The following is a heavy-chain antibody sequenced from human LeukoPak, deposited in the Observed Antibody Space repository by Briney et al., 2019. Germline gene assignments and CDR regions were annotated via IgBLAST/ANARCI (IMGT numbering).Heavy chain of an antibody. CDR1: GGSISSYY. D-gene: IGHD6-13*01. CDR3: ARGRIAAARQRWFDP. V-gene: IGHV4-4*07. Sequence: PSETLSLTCTVSGGSISSYYWSWIRQPAGKGLEWIGRIYTSGSTNYNPSLRSLVTMSVDTSKTPISPKLSSVTAADTAVYYCARGRIAAARQRWFDPWGQGTLVTVSS. J-gene: IGHJ5*02. CDR2: IYTSGST.